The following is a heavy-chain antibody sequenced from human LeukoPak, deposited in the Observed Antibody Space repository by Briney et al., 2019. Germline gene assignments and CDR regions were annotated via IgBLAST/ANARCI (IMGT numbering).Heavy chain of an antibody. CDR1: GFTFSSYS. Sequence: PGGSLRLSCAASGFTFSSYSMNWVRQAPGKGLEWVSSISSSSSYIYYADSVKGRFTISRDNAKNSLYLQMNSLRAEDTAVYYCGRGGLLGSGEYTNGPRQNWSAPWGRGTLVTVP. V-gene: IGHV3-21*01. D-gene: IGHD3-10*01. CDR3: GRGGLLGSGEYTNGPRQNWSAP. J-gene: IGHJ5*02. CDR2: ISSSSSYI.